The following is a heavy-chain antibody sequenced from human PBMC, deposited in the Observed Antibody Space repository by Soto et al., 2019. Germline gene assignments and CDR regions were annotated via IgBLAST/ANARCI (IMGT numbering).Heavy chain of an antibody. Sequence: GESLKISCKGSGYSFTSYWIGWVRQMPGKGLEWMGIIYPGDSDTRYSPSFQGQVTISADKSISTAYLQWSSLKASDTAMYYCARGVVPAAQAYYYGIDVWGQGNTVTVSS. J-gene: IGHJ6*02. D-gene: IGHD2-2*01. CDR3: ARGVVPAAQAYYYGIDV. CDR2: IYPGDSDT. CDR1: GYSFTSYW. V-gene: IGHV5-51*01.